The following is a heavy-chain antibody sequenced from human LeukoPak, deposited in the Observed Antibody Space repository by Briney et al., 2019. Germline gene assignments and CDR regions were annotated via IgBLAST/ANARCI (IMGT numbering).Heavy chain of an antibody. V-gene: IGHV1-24*01. CDR1: GYTLTELS. CDR3: ATASPAISWYRGSFNWFDP. D-gene: IGHD6-13*01. J-gene: IGHJ5*02. Sequence: ASVKVSCKVSGYTLTELSMHWVRQAPGKGLEWMGGFDPEDGETIYAQKFQGRVTMTEDTSTDTAYMEPSSLRSEDTAVYYCATASPAISWYRGSFNWFDPWGQGTLVTVSS. CDR2: FDPEDGET.